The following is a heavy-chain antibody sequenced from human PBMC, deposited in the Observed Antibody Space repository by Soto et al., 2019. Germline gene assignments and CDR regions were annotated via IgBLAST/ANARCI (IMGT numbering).Heavy chain of an antibody. Sequence: GGSLRLSCAASGFTFSSYAMSWVRQAPGKGLEWVSAISGSGGSTYYADSVKGRFTISRDNSKNTLYLQMNSLGAEDTAVYYCAKVYDYYGSGSYPYDAFDIWGQGTMVTVSS. CDR2: ISGSGGST. CDR1: GFTFSSYA. V-gene: IGHV3-23*01. CDR3: AKVYDYYGSGSYPYDAFDI. D-gene: IGHD3-10*01. J-gene: IGHJ3*02.